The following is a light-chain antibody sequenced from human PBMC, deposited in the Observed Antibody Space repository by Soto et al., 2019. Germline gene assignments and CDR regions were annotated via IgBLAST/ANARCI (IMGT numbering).Light chain of an antibody. V-gene: IGKV3-20*01. J-gene: IGKJ4*01. CDR2: AAS. Sequence: EIVLTQSPHTLFLSPGERASLSCRTSQTISSSYFAWYQQKPGQSPRLLVYAASIRAPGIPDRFSGSGSGADFTLTIXXXXXADFAVYYCQHYDXXLTFGGGTRVXIK. CDR1: QTISSSY. CDR3: QHYDXXLT.